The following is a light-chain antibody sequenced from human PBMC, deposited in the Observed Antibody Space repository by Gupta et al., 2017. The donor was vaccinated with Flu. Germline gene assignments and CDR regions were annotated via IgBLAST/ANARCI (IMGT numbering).Light chain of an antibody. CDR1: SSDIGGYHH. CDR3: SSFTATGTVL. V-gene: IGLV2-14*01. J-gene: IGLJ2*01. Sequence: QSALTQPASVSGSPGQSITMSCTGTSSDIGGYHHVSWYQQHPGKAPKVMIYEVSNRPSGVSNRFSGSKSGNTASLTISGLQADDEADYYCSSFTATGTVLFGGGTKLTVL. CDR2: EVS.